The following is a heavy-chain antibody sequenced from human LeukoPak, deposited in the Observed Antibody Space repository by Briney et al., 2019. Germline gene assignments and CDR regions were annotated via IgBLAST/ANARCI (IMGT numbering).Heavy chain of an antibody. CDR1: GFTFNDFY. D-gene: IGHD3-22*01. V-gene: IGHV3-11*01. J-gene: IGHJ4*02. CDR3: ASAWEYDSSGYDY. CDR2: ISSSGSTI. Sequence: PGGSLRLSCAASGFTFNDFYMSWIRQAPGKGLEWLSHISSSGSTIYYADSVKGRFTISRDNAKNSLYLQMNSLRTDDTAVYFCASAWEYDSSGYDYWGQGALVTVSS.